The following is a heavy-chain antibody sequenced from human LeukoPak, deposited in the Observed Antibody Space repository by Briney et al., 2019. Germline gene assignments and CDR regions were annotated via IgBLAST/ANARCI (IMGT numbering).Heavy chain of an antibody. CDR2: ISYDGSNK. CDR1: GFTFSSYG. J-gene: IGHJ3*02. CDR3: AKVSYDILTGNHDAFDI. D-gene: IGHD3-9*01. Sequence: GGSPRLSCAASGFTFSSYGMHWVRQAPGKGLEWVAVISYDGSNKYYADSVKGRFTISRDNSKNTLYLQMNSLRAEDTAVYYCAKVSYDILTGNHDAFDIWGQGTMVTVSS. V-gene: IGHV3-30*18.